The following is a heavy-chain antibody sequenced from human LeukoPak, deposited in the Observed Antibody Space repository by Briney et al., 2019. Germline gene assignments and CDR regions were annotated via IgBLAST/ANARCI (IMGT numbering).Heavy chain of an antibody. CDR2: IKQDGSDK. Sequence: PGGSLRLSCVASGFTFSSYWMSWVRQAPGKGLEWVANIKQDGSDKYYVDSVKGRFTISRDNAKNSLYLQMNSLRVEDTAVYYCARGPYFDYWGQGTLVTVSS. V-gene: IGHV3-7*01. CDR1: GFTFSSYW. CDR3: ARGPYFDY. J-gene: IGHJ4*02.